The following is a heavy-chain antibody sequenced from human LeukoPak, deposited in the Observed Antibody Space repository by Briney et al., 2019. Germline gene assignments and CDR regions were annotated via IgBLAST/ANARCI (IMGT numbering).Heavy chain of an antibody. V-gene: IGHV3-7*01. Sequence: PGGSLRLSCAASGFTFSSYWMSWVRQAPGKGLEWVANIKQDGSEKYYVDSVKGRFTISRDNAKNSLYLQMNSLRAEDTAVYYCARDRYSSGFTVFDYWGQGTLVTVSS. CDR1: GFTFSSYW. CDR3: ARDRYSSGFTVFDY. CDR2: IKQDGSEK. J-gene: IGHJ4*02. D-gene: IGHD6-19*01.